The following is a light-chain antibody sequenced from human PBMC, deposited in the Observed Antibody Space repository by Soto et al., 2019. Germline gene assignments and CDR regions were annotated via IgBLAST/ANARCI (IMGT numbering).Light chain of an antibody. CDR3: AAWDDSLNGWV. J-gene: IGLJ3*02. CDR1: SSNIGSNT. CDR2: SNN. V-gene: IGLV1-44*01. Sequence: QLVLTQPPSASGTPGQRVIISRSGSSSNIGSNTVNWYQQLPGTAPKLLIYSNNQRPSGIPDRFSGSRSGTSASLAISGLQSEDEADYYCAAWDDSLNGWVFGGGTKLTVL.